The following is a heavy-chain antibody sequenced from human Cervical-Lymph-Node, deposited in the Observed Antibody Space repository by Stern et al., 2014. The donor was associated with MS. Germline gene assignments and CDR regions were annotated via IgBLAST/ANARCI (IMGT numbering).Heavy chain of an antibody. J-gene: IGHJ6*02. D-gene: IGHD3-22*01. V-gene: IGHV1-18*01. CDR1: GYTFTSYG. CDR3: ARDRGYYYQRVGYYYGMDV. Sequence: VQLVESGAEVKKPGASVKVSCKASGYTFTSYGISWVRQDPGQGLEGMGGISVYNCNTNDAQKLQCRVTMTTDTSTSTAYMELRSLRSDDTAVYYCARDRGYYYQRVGYYYGMDVWGQGTTVTVSS. CDR2: ISVYNCNT.